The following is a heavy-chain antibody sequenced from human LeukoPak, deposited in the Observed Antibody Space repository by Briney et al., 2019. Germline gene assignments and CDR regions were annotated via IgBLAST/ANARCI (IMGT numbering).Heavy chain of an antibody. V-gene: IGHV4-34*01. CDR1: GGSFSGYY. CDR2: INHSGST. D-gene: IGHD4-17*01. J-gene: IGHJ4*02. Sequence: SETLSLTCAVYGGSFSGYYWSWIRQPPGKGLEWIGEINHSGSTNYNPSFKSRVTISVDTSKNQFSLKLSSVTAADTAVYYCARGGYGDYGPFDYWGQGTLVTVSS. CDR3: ARGGYGDYGPFDY.